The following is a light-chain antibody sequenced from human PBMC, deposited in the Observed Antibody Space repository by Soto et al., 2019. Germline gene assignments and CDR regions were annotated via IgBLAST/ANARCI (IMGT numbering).Light chain of an antibody. J-gene: IGKJ2*01. CDR1: QSVSSSSY. V-gene: IGKV3-20*01. Sequence: EIVLTQSPGTLSLSPGERATLSCRASQSVSSSSYLAWYQQKPGQAPRLLIYGASSRATGIPDRFSGSGAATYFTLTISRLEPEDFAVYAERQYGNSPTSNVGQRTKLEIK. CDR3: RQYGNSPTSN. CDR2: GAS.